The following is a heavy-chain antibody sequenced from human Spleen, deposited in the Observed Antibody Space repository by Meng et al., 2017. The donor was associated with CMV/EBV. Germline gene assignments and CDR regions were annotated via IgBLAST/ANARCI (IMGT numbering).Heavy chain of an antibody. CDR2: ISGSGFST. V-gene: IGHV3-23*01. CDR3: ARVEGPLPELANIDY. Sequence: GESLKISCAASGFTFSSDAMSWVRQAPGKGLEWVSSISGSGFSTHYADSVKGRFTISRDKSKSTLYLQMNSLRPEDTAVYYCARVEGPLPELANIDYWGQGMLVTVSS. D-gene: IGHD1-1*01. J-gene: IGHJ4*02. CDR1: GFTFSSDA.